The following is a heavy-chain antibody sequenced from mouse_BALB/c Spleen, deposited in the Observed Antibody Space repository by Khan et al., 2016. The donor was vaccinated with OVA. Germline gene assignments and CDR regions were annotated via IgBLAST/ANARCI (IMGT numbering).Heavy chain of an antibody. J-gene: IGHJ2*01. D-gene: IGHD3-1*01. CDR2: IFPGGGYT. Sequence: VQLQESGAELVRPGTSVKMSCKAAGYTFTNYWIGWVKQRPGHGLEWIGDIFPGGGYTNYTEKFKGQVTLTADISSSTAYMQLSSLKSEDTAICDCGRRVAARDTWGYFDYWGQGTTLTVSS. V-gene: IGHV1-63*02. CDR3: GRRVAARDTWGYFDY. CDR1: GYTFTNYW.